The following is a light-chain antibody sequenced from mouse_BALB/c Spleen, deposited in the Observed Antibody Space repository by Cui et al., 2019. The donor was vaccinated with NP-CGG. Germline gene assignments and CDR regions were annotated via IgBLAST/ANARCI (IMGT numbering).Light chain of an antibody. CDR1: TGAVTTTNY. CDR2: GTN. J-gene: IGLJ1*01. Sequence: HAVVTQESALTTSPAETVTLTCRSSTGAVTTTNYANWVQEKPDHLFTGLIGGTNNRVPGVPGRFSGSLIGDKAALTITGAQTEDEAIYFCALWYSSHWVFGGGTKLTVL. V-gene: IGLV1*01. CDR3: ALWYSSHWV.